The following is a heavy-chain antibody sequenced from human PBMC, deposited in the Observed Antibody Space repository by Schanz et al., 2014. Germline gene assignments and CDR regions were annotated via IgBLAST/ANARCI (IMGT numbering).Heavy chain of an antibody. CDR2: IIPILDKT. CDR1: GYSFTDYA. Sequence: QVQLVQSGVEVKRPGASVRVSCKASGYSFTDYAIHWVRQAPGQGLEWMGRIIPILDKTNYAQKFQGRVTMTADKSTSTVYMELSSLRSEDTAVYFCARGPSTGAFDIWGQGTMVTVSS. V-gene: IGHV1-69*04. J-gene: IGHJ3*02. CDR3: ARGPSTGAFDI.